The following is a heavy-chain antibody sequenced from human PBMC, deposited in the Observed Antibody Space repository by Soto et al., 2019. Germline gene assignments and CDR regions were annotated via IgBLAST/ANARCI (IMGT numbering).Heavy chain of an antibody. Sequence: SETLSLTCTVYGGSISRSSYYWGWIRQPPGKGLEWIGSIYYSGSTYYNPSLKSRVTISVDTSKNQFSLKLSSVTAADTAVYFCARQGSGAIHGLVDVWGQGTTVT. CDR2: IYYSGST. D-gene: IGHD5-18*01. J-gene: IGHJ6*02. CDR1: GGSISRSSYY. CDR3: ARQGSGAIHGLVDV. V-gene: IGHV4-39*01.